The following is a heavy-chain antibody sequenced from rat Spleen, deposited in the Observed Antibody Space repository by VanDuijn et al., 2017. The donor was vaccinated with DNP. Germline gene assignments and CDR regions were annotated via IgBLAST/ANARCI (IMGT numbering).Heavy chain of an antibody. CDR1: GFTFTDYN. CDR3: ARRAGY. CDR2: ISHGGSAT. Sequence: EVQLVESGGGLVQPGRSLKLSCAASGFTFTDYNMAWVRQAPKKGLEWVATISHGGSATYYRDSVKGRFTVSRDNAKNTQYLQMDSLRSEDTATYYCARRAGYWGQGVMVTVSS. V-gene: IGHV5-7*01. D-gene: IGHD1-11*01. J-gene: IGHJ2*01.